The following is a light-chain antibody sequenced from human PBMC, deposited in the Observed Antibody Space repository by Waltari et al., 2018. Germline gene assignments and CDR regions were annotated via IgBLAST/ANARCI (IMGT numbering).Light chain of an antibody. CDR1: KIDAKR. Sequence: SYVLTQPHSVSVAPGQPARITCGGDKIDAKRVNWCQQKPGQAPVVVVFDDSDRPSGIPERFSGANSGNTATLTISRVEGGDEADYFCQVWDSSGDLLVIFGGGTKLTVL. CDR2: DDS. CDR3: QVWDSSGDLLVI. J-gene: IGLJ2*01. V-gene: IGLV3-21*02.